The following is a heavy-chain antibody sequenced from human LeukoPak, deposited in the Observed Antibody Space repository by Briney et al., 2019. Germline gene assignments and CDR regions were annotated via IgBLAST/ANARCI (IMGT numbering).Heavy chain of an antibody. V-gene: IGHV1-46*01. J-gene: IGHJ3*02. D-gene: IGHD3-10*01. CDR2: INPSGGST. Sequence: ASVKVSCKASGYTFTSYYMHWVRQAPGQGLEWMGIINPSGGSTSYAQKFQGRVTMTRDMSTSTVHMELSSLRSEDTAVYYCARVSKMVRGPPWNAFDIWGQGTMVTVSS. CDR1: GYTFTSYY. CDR3: ARVSKMVRGPPWNAFDI.